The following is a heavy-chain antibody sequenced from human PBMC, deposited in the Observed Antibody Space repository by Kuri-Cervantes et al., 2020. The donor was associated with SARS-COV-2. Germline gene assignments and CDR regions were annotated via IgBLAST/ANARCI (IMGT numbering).Heavy chain of an antibody. D-gene: IGHD2-2*01. Sequence: GESLKISCAASGFTFSSYWMSWVRQAPGKGLEWAANIKQDGSEKYYVDSVKGRFTISRDNAKNSLYLQMNSLRAEDTAVYYCASPIYCSSTSCYLGRSHDAFDIWGQGTMVTVSS. CDR3: ASPIYCSSTSCYLGRSHDAFDI. V-gene: IGHV3-7*01. CDR2: IKQDGSEK. J-gene: IGHJ3*02. CDR1: GFTFSSYW.